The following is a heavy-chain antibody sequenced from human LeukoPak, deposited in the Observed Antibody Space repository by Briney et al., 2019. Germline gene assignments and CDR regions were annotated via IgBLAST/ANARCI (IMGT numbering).Heavy chain of an antibody. CDR2: INPNSGGT. Sequence: ASVKVSCKASGYTFTGYYMHWVRQAPGQGLEWMGRINPNSGGTNYVQKFQGRVTMTRDTSISTAYMELSRLRSDDTAVYYCARARSIAARPFDYWGQGTLVTVSS. D-gene: IGHD6-6*01. J-gene: IGHJ4*02. V-gene: IGHV1-2*06. CDR3: ARARSIAARPFDY. CDR1: GYTFTGYY.